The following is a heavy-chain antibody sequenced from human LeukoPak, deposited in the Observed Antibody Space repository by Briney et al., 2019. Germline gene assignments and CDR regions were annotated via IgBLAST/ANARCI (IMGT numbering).Heavy chain of an antibody. CDR3: ARDFRHCGGDCYSERHYYFDF. CDR1: GFTFSSYS. Sequence: GGSLRLSCAASGFTFSSYSMNWVRQAPGKGLEWVSSISSSSSYIYYADSVKGRFTISRDNAKNSLYLQMNSLRAEDTAVYYCARDFRHCGGDCYSERHYYFDFWGQGTLVTVSS. V-gene: IGHV3-21*01. J-gene: IGHJ4*02. D-gene: IGHD2-21*02. CDR2: ISSSSSYI.